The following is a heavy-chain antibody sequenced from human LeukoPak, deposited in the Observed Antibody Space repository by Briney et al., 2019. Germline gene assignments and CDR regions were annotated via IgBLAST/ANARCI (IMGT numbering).Heavy chain of an antibody. Sequence: SVKVSCKASGGTFSSYAISWVRQAPGQGLEWMGGIIPIFGTANYAQKFQGRVTITTDESTSTAYMELSSLRSEDTAVYYCAMGPLGGSCSGGSCYSNFDYWGQGTLVTVSS. D-gene: IGHD2-15*01. CDR3: AMGPLGGSCSGGSCYSNFDY. CDR2: IIPIFGTA. V-gene: IGHV1-69*05. J-gene: IGHJ4*02. CDR1: GGTFSSYA.